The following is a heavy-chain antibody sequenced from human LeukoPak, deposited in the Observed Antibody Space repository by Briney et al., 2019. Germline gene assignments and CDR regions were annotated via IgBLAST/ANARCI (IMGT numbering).Heavy chain of an antibody. CDR2: ISSSSGYI. J-gene: IGHJ6*02. CDR1: GITISTYS. Sequence: GGSLRLSCAASGITISTYSMNWVRQAPGKGLEWVSSISSSSGYIYYEDSVQGRFTISRDNAKNSLYLQMNSLRAEDTAVYYCARDTDGFESGYGYYYYRGMDVWGQGTTVTVSS. CDR3: ARDTDGFESGYGYYYYRGMDV. V-gene: IGHV3-21*01. D-gene: IGHD3-3*01.